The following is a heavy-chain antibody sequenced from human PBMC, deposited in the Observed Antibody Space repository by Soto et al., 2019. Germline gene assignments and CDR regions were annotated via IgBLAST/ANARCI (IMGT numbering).Heavy chain of an antibody. Sequence: PGGSLRLSCAASGFTFSSYAMSWVRQAPGKGLEWVSAISGSGGSTYYADSVKGRFTISRDNSKNTLYLQMNSLRAEDTAVYYCAKVLHLWFGELSHFQHWGQGTLVTVSS. D-gene: IGHD3-10*01. J-gene: IGHJ1*01. CDR3: AKVLHLWFGELSHFQH. CDR2: ISGSGGST. V-gene: IGHV3-23*01. CDR1: GFTFSSYA.